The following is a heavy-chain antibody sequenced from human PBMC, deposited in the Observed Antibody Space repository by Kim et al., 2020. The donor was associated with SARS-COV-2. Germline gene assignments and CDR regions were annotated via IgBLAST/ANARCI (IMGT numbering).Heavy chain of an antibody. Sequence: GGSLRLSCAASGFTFDDYGMSWVRQAPGKGLEWVSGINWNGGSTGYADSVKGRFTISRDNAKNSLYLQMNSLRAEDTALYHCARVSSYDFRPPSFDYWGQGTLVTVSS. CDR1: GFTFDDYG. CDR3: ARVSSYDFRPPSFDY. V-gene: IGHV3-20*01. CDR2: INWNGGST. J-gene: IGHJ4*02. D-gene: IGHD3-3*01.